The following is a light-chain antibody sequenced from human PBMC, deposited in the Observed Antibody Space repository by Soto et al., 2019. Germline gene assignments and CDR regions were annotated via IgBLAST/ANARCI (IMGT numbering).Light chain of an antibody. Sequence: DIVMTQSPLSLPVTPGEPASISCRSSQSLLHSNGYNYLDWYLQKPGQSPQLLIYLGSNRASGVPDRFSGSGSGTDCTLKISRVEAEDVGVYYCMQALQITWTFGQGTKVEIK. V-gene: IGKV2-28*01. J-gene: IGKJ1*01. CDR1: QSLLHSNGYNY. CDR3: MQALQITWT. CDR2: LGS.